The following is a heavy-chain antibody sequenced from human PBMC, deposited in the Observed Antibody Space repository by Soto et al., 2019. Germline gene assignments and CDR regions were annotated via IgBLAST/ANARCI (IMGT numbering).Heavy chain of an antibody. Sequence: EVQLVESGGGLVQPGGSLRLSCIASGFNFSSYWTHWVRQVPGRGLVWVSRINSDGSRTSYADSVKGRFTISRDNAKNTLYLQMNSLRAEDTAVYYCARDLSSCSSARCYSYYYGMEVWGQGTTVTVSS. CDR3: ARDLSSCSSARCYSYYYGMEV. J-gene: IGHJ6*02. D-gene: IGHD2-2*01. CDR1: GFNFSSYW. V-gene: IGHV3-74*01. CDR2: INSDGSRT.